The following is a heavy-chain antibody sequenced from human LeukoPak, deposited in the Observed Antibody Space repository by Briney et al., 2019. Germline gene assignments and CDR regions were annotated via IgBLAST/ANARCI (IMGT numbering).Heavy chain of an antibody. J-gene: IGHJ5*02. CDR3: ATDGAGFDT. V-gene: IGHV3-11*01. Sequence: GGFLRLSRAGSVFSVNDYYMSWIRQAQGNGLEWLSYISIGGTNTHDADSVKGRFTVSRDNAKNSLYLERNNLRAEDTAVYYCATDGAGFDTWGQGVLVTVSS. CDR1: VFSVNDYY. CDR2: ISIGGTNT.